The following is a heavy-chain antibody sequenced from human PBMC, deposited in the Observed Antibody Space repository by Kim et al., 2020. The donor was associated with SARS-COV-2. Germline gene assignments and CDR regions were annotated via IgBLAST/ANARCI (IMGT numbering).Heavy chain of an antibody. D-gene: IGHD2-2*01. J-gene: IGHJ6*02. V-gene: IGHV3-30*04. CDR1: GFTFSTHA. CDR3: ARRVPSPGIMGF. Sequence: GGSLRLSCEASGFTFSTHAMHWVRQAPGKGLEWVALMSFDGSYRFYADSVKGRFTVSRDNSKSTLYLQMNSLRDEDTAVYYCARRVPSPGIMGFWGQGTT. CDR2: MSFDGSYR.